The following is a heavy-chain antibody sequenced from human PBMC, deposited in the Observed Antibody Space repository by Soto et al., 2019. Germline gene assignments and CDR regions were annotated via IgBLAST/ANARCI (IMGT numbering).Heavy chain of an antibody. J-gene: IGHJ5*02. V-gene: IGHV4-34*01. Sequence: SETLSLTCAVYGGSFSGYYWSWIRQPPGKGLEWIGEINHSGSTNYNPSLKSRVTISVDTSKNQFSLKLSSVTAADTAVYYCARKRPNAMVRGVIGWFDPWGQGTLVTVSS. CDR3: ARKRPNAMVRGVIGWFDP. CDR1: GGSFSGYY. CDR2: INHSGST. D-gene: IGHD3-10*01.